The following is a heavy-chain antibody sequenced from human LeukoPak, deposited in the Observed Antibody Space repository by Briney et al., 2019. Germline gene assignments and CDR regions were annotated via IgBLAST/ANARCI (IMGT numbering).Heavy chain of an antibody. Sequence: PSQTLSLTCTVSGGSISSGGYYWSWIRQHPGKGLEWIGYIYYSGSTYYNPSLKSRVTISVDTSKNQFSLKLSSVTAADTAVYYCARVSSLSNWNDDGYYYYMDVWGKGTTVTVSS. CDR1: GGSISSGGYY. CDR2: IYYSGST. J-gene: IGHJ6*03. CDR3: ARVSSLSNWNDDGYYYYMDV. V-gene: IGHV4-31*03. D-gene: IGHD1-20*01.